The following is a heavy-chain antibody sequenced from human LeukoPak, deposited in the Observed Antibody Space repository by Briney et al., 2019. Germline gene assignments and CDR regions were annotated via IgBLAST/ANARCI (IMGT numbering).Heavy chain of an antibody. J-gene: IGHJ4*02. D-gene: IGHD3-22*01. CDR2: ISGSGGST. Sequence: QTGGSLRLSCAASGFTFSSYAMSWVRQAPGKGLERVSAISGSGGSTYYADSVKGRFTISRDNSKNTLYLQMNSLRAEDTAVYYCAKDRMLGYYYDSSGYLALDYWGQGTLVTVSS. V-gene: IGHV3-23*01. CDR3: AKDRMLGYYYDSSGYLALDY. CDR1: GFTFSSYA.